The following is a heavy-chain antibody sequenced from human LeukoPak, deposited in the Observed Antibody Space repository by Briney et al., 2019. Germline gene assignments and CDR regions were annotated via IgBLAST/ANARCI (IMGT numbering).Heavy chain of an antibody. CDR2: ISIISSYI. Sequence: GGSLRLSGAASGFTFSSYAMSWVRQAPGKGLEWVSSISIISSYIYYADSVKGRFTISRDNAKNSLYLQMNSLRAEDTAVYYCATTPNAYYDFWSGYYTDPYYFDYWGQGTLVTVSS. CDR1: GFTFSSYA. CDR3: ATTPNAYYDFWSGYYTDPYYFDY. J-gene: IGHJ4*02. V-gene: IGHV3-21*01. D-gene: IGHD3-3*01.